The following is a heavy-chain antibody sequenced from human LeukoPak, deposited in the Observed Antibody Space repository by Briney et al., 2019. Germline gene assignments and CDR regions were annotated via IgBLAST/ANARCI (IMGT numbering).Heavy chain of an antibody. CDR3: ARASYAGPFDY. Sequence: SETLSLTCTVSGGSISSYYWSWIRQPPGKGLEWIGEINHSGSTNYNPSLKSRVTISVDTSKNQFSLKLSSVTAADTAVYYCARASYAGPFDYWGQGTLVTVSS. CDR1: GGSISSYY. CDR2: INHSGST. D-gene: IGHD3-16*02. J-gene: IGHJ4*02. V-gene: IGHV4-59*01.